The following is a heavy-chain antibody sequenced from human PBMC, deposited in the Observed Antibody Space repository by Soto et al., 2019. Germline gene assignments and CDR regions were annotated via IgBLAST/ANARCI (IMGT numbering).Heavy chain of an antibody. V-gene: IGHV3-48*01. D-gene: IGHD2-8*01. CDR2: ISSGGNTI. CDR1: GFPFSTYS. CDR3: AGPLYGRPNGAFDI. J-gene: IGHJ3*02. Sequence: EVQLVESGGGLVQPGGSLRLSCAASGFPFSTYSMNWVRQAPGKGLEWVSYISSGGNTIYYADSMKGRFTISRDNAKNSLYPQKNSLRAEETAVYYRAGPLYGRPNGAFDIWGQGTMVTVSS.